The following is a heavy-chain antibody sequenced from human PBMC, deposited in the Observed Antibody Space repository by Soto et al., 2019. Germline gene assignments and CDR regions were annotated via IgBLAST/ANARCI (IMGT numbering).Heavy chain of an antibody. Sequence: QVQLLQSGAEVKKPGASVKVSCKASGYTFTNYGITWVRQAPGQGLEWMGWISSYNGNTHYTQRLQGRVTMTTDTYTSTAYMELRGLRSDDTAVYYCASVRQLVGYFYYSMAVWGKGTTVTVSS. CDR3: ASVRQLVGYFYYSMAV. V-gene: IGHV1-18*01. CDR1: GYTFTNYG. D-gene: IGHD6-6*01. J-gene: IGHJ6*03. CDR2: ISSYNGNT.